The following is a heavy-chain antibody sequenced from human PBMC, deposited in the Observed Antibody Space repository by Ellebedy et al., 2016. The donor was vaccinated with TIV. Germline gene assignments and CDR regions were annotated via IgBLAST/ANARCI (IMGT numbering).Heavy chain of an antibody. J-gene: IGHJ4*02. CDR1: GYTFTSYD. V-gene: IGHV1-8*01. D-gene: IGHD5-18*01. CDR2: MNPNSGNT. CDR3: ARGVGTAMVRANDY. Sequence: ASVKVSCXASGYTFTSYDINWVRQATGQGLEWMGWMNPNSGNTGYAQKFQGRVTMTRNTSISTAYMELSSLRSEDTAVYYCARGVGTAMVRANDYWGQGTLVTVSS.